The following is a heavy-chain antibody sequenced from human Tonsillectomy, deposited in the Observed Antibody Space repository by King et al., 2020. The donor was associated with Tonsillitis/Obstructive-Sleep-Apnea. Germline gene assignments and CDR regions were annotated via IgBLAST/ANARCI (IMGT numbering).Heavy chain of an antibody. J-gene: IGHJ4*02. CDR3: ARDGDCNGTTCYAGLWH. D-gene: IGHD2/OR15-2a*01. CDR2: LNLDGSEK. Sequence: VQLVESGGGLVQPGGSLRLSCVASGFTFNRFWMSWVRQAPGKGLGWVANLNLDGSEKYYVDSVKGRFTISRDNAKDSLFLEMNRLRVEDTAVYYCARDGDCNGTTCYAGLWHWGQGTPVTVSS. V-gene: IGHV3-7*01. CDR1: GFTFNRFW.